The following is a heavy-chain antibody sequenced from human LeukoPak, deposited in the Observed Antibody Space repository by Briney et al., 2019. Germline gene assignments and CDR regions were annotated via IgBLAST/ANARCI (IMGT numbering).Heavy chain of an antibody. Sequence: GGSLRLSCAASGFTFSSYGMHWVRQAPGKGLEWVAFIRYDGSNKYYADSVKGRFTISRDNSKNTLYLQMNSLRAEDTAVYYCAKAGLGYCSSTSCYWFDYWGQGTLVSVSS. D-gene: IGHD2-2*01. CDR2: IRYDGSNK. CDR1: GFTFSSYG. CDR3: AKAGLGYCSSTSCYWFDY. V-gene: IGHV3-30*02. J-gene: IGHJ4*02.